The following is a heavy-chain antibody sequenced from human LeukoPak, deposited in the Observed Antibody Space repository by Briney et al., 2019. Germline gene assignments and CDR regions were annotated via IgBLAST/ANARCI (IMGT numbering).Heavy chain of an antibody. CDR1: GGSISSGSYY. CDR2: IYHSGST. V-gene: IGHV4-39*07. CDR3: ARDVAPNSLGYCSGGSCLPGAFDI. J-gene: IGHJ3*02. D-gene: IGHD2-15*01. Sequence: SETLSLTCTVSGGSISSGSYYWSWIRQPPGKGLEWIGSIYHSGSTYYNPSLKSRVTISVDTSKNQFSLKLSSVTAADTAVYYCARDVAPNSLGYCSGGSCLPGAFDIWGQGTMVTVAS.